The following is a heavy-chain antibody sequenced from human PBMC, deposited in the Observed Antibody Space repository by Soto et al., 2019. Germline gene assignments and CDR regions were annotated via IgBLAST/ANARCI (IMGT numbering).Heavy chain of an antibody. V-gene: IGHV4-34*01. D-gene: IGHD3-10*01. CDR1: GGSFSENY. CDR2: ISPSGTT. CDR3: ATSFWFGTQPEI. J-gene: IGHJ1*01. Sequence: QVHLEQWGAGLLKPSETLSLSCGVSGGSFSENYWTWFRQPPGKGLEWIGEISPSGTTKYVPSLKSRVTSSKDTSKNQFSLKVTSVTAADTAVYFCATSFWFGTQPEIWGQGTLVTVSS.